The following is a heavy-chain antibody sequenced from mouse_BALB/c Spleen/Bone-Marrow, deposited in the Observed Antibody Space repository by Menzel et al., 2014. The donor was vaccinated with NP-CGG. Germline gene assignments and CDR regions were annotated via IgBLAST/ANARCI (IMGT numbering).Heavy chain of an antibody. V-gene: IGHV1-9*01. Sequence: VQLQQSGAELMKPGASVKISRKATGYTFSSYWIEWVKQRPGHGLEWIGEILPGSGSTNYNEKFKGKATFTADTSSNTAYMQLSSLTSEDSAVYYCARGIDYYAMDYWGQGTSVTVSS. CDR3: ARGIDYYAMDY. CDR1: GYTFSSYW. J-gene: IGHJ4*01. CDR2: ILPGSGST.